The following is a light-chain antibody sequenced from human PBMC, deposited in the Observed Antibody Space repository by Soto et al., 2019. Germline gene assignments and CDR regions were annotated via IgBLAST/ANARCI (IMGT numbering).Light chain of an antibody. CDR3: SSYTSSSTYVV. V-gene: IGLV2-14*03. CDR1: SSDVGGYNY. Sequence: QSALTQPASVSGSPGQSITISCTGTSSDVGGYNYVSWYQQHPGKAPKLMIYDVINRPSGVSNRFSGSKSGNSASLTISGLQAEDEADYYCSSYTSSSTYVVFGGGTKVPS. CDR2: DVI. J-gene: IGLJ2*01.